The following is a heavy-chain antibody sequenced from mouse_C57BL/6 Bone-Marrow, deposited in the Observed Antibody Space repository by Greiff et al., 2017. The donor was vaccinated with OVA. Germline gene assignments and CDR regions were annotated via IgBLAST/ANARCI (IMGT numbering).Heavy chain of an antibody. V-gene: IGHV1-78*01. CDR1: GYTFTDYT. CDR3: ARRVFVTTVVDHYYAMDY. CDR2: IGPRDSST. D-gene: IGHD1-1*01. Sequence: VQLQQSGAGLVKPGASVKISCKVSGYTFTDYTIHWVKQRPEQGLEWIGYIGPRDSSTKYNEKLKGNATLTADKSSSTAYMQLNSLTSEDSAVYVCARRVFVTTVVDHYYAMDYWGQGTSVTVSS. J-gene: IGHJ4*01.